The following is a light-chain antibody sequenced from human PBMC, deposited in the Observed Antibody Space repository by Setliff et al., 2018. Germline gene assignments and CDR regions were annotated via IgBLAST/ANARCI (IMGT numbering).Light chain of an antibody. CDR3: ASYSSSSHVV. CDR2: DVT. CDR1: RSDIGGYKY. V-gene: IGLV2-14*03. J-gene: IGLJ2*01. Sequence: ALAQPASVSGSPGQSITMSCSGTRSDIGGYKYVSWYQQHPGKAPKLIIYDVTNRPSEISNRFSGSKSGQTASLTISGLEAEDEADYYCASYSSSSHVVFGGGTKVTVL.